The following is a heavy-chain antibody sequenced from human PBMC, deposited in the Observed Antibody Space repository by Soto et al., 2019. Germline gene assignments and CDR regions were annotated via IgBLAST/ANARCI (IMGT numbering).Heavy chain of an antibody. CDR1: GGTFSSYA. CDR3: AVVVVAATDPPYYYGMDV. J-gene: IGHJ6*02. CDR2: IIPIFGTA. D-gene: IGHD2-15*01. Sequence: GASVKVSCKASGGTFSSYAISWLRESPGQGLEWMGGIIPIFGTANYAQKFQGRVTITADESTSTAYMELSSLRSEDTAVYYCAVVVVAATDPPYYYGMDVWGQGTTVTVSS. V-gene: IGHV1-69*13.